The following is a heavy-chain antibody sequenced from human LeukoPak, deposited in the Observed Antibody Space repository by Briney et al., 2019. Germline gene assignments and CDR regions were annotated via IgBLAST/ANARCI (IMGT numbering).Heavy chain of an antibody. J-gene: IGHJ5*02. Sequence: GGSLRLSCAASGFTFSSYAMSWVRQAPGKGLEWVSAISGSGGSTYYTDSVKGRFTISRDNSKNTLYLRMNSLTAADTAVYYCAKVDCSSTSCYPRSGNWFYPWGQGTLVTVSS. CDR3: AKVDCSSTSCYPRSGNWFYP. CDR1: GFTFSSYA. CDR2: ISGSGGST. V-gene: IGHV3-23*01. D-gene: IGHD2-2*01.